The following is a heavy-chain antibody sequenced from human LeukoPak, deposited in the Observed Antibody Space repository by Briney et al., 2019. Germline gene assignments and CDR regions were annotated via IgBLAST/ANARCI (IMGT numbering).Heavy chain of an antibody. V-gene: IGHV4-59*08. CDR2: IYYSGST. D-gene: IGHD6-13*01. CDR3: ARLSKQLTAGNPFDI. Sequence: SETLSLTCTVSGGSISNYYWTWIRQPPGKGLEWIGNIYYSGSTNYNPSLKSRITISVDTSKNQFSLTLSSVTAADTAVYYCARLSKQLTAGNPFDIWGQGTMVTFSS. CDR1: GGSISNYY. J-gene: IGHJ3*02.